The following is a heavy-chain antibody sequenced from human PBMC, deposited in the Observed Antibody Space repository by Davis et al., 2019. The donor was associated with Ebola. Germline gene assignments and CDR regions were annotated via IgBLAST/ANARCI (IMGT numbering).Heavy chain of an antibody. Sequence: PGGSLRLSCAASGFTFSSYSMNWVRQAPGKGLEWVSSISSSSSYIYYADSVKGRFTISRDNAKNSLYLQMNSLRAEDTAVYYCARDGGIFARPYYYYYMDVWGKGTTVTVSS. D-gene: IGHD2-15*01. CDR3: ARDGGIFARPYYYYYMDV. V-gene: IGHV3-21*01. CDR1: GFTFSSYS. CDR2: ISSSSSYI. J-gene: IGHJ6*03.